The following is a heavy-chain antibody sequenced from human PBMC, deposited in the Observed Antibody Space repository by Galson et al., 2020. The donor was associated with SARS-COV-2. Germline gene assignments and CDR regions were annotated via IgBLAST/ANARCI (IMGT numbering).Heavy chain of an antibody. CDR3: ARGDMGNDYFDY. CDR1: GFTFSSHW. D-gene: IGHD7-27*01. J-gene: IGHJ4*02. Sequence: GGSLRLSCAASGFTFSSHWMHWVRQAPGKGLVWVSRIYSEGSSTSYADSVKGRFTISGDNAKNTLYLQMNSLRDEDTAVYYCARGDMGNDYFDYWGQGTLVTVSS. CDR2: IYSEGSST. V-gene: IGHV3-74*01.